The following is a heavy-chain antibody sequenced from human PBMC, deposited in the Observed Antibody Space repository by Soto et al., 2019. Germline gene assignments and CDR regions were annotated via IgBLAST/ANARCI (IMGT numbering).Heavy chain of an antibody. CDR1: GFTFSSYA. CDR3: AKAASGRIAASSSDY. V-gene: IGHV3-23*01. J-gene: IGHJ4*02. CDR2: ISGSGGST. D-gene: IGHD6-6*01. Sequence: GGSLRLSCAASGFTFSSYAMSWVRQAPGKGLEWVSAISGSGGSTYYADSVKGRFTISRDNSKNTLYLQMNSLRAEDMAVYYCAKAASGRIAASSSDYWGQGTLVTVSS.